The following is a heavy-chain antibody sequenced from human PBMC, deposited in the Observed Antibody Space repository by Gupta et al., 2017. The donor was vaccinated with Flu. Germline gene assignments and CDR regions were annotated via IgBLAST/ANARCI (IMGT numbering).Heavy chain of an antibody. Sequence: EVRLVESGGGLVQPGGSLRLSCAASGFTFSTYEVNWVRQAPGKGLEWVSYISGSGGTIYYADSVKGRFTISRDNAKNSLYLQMNSLRVEDTAIYYCARETQYSGSSDAFDMWGQGTMVTVSS. CDR2: ISGSGGTI. J-gene: IGHJ3*02. V-gene: IGHV3-48*03. CDR3: ARETQYSGSSDAFDM. CDR1: GFTFSTYE. D-gene: IGHD1-26*01.